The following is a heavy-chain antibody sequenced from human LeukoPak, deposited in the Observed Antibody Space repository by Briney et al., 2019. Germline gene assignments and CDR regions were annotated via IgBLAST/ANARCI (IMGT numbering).Heavy chain of an antibody. CDR3: ARAYYYDSSGYYVGTHFDY. D-gene: IGHD3-22*01. J-gene: IGHJ4*02. CDR2: IYTSGST. V-gene: IGHV4-4*07. CDR1: GGSISSYY. Sequence: PSETLSLTCTVSGGSISSYYWSWIRQPAGKGLEWIGRIYTSGSTNYNPSLKSRVTMSVDTSKNQISLKLSSVTAADTAVYYCARAYYYDSSGYYVGTHFDYWGQGTLVTVSS.